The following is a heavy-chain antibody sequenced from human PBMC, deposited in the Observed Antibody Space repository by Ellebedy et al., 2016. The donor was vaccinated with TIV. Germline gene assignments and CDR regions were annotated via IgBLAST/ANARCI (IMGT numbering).Heavy chain of an antibody. V-gene: IGHV4-31*03. CDR1: GGPINSGGNS. Sequence: MPSETLSLPCSVPGGPINSGGNSWSCIRQYPGKALEWIVHFYYRCCPYYNLSLERRVTISVDPSKNQFSLNLSSVTAADTAVYYWATGKYWDQLLVYWGQGTLVTVSS. J-gene: IGHJ4*02. D-gene: IGHD1-1*01. CDR3: ATGKYWDQLLVY. CDR2: FYYRCCP.